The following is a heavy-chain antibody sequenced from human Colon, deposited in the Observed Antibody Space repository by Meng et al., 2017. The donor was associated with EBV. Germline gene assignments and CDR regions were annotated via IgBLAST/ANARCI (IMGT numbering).Heavy chain of an antibody. D-gene: IGHD3-22*01. CDR2: IYYSGSR. J-gene: IGHJ4*02. Sequence: QVQLQEAGPGLVQLSQSLSLHCHVSGASISSSDYSWSWVRKPPGKGVEWTGYIYYSGSRYYNPSLKSRVTISVDKSKNQFSLKLSSVTAADPAVYYCARVTGKIYYDGSGYPEAFDYWGQGTLVTVSS. V-gene: IGHV4-30-4*01. CDR1: GASISSSDYS. CDR3: ARVTGKIYYDGSGYPEAFDY.